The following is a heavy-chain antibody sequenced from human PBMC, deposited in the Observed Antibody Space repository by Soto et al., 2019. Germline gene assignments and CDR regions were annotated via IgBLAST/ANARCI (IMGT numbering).Heavy chain of an antibody. V-gene: IGHV1-18*01. J-gene: IGHJ6*02. CDR2: ISAYNGNT. Sequence: ASVKVSCKASGYTFTSYGISWVRQAPGQGLEWMGWISAYNGNTNYAQKLQGRVTMTTDTSTSTAYMELRSLRSDDTAVYYCARDCADWLLFNYYVMDVWGQGTTVTVSS. D-gene: IGHD3-9*01. CDR1: GYTFTSYG. CDR3: ARDCADWLLFNYYVMDV.